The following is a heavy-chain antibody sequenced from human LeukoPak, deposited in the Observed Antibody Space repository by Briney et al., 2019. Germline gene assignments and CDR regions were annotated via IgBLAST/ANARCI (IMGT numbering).Heavy chain of an antibody. J-gene: IGHJ6*02. CDR1: GGSMSSYY. V-gene: IGHV4-59*08. Sequence: SETLSLTCTVSGGSMSSYYWSWIRQPPGKGLEWIGYIYYSGNTNYNPSLNDRVTISVDTSKNQISLKLTSVTAADTAVYYCARHGHSTSYYGMDVWGQRTTVTLSS. D-gene: IGHD2-2*01. CDR2: IYYSGNT. CDR3: ARHGHSTSYYGMDV.